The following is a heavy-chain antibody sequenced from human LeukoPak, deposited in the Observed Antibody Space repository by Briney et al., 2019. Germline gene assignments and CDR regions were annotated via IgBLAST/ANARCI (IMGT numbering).Heavy chain of an antibody. V-gene: IGHV4-59*12. J-gene: IGHJ4*02. CDR3: ARQSGHDYGGNSEFDY. CDR1: GASISSYY. Sequence: PSETLSLICTVSGASISSYYWSWIRQPPGKGLEWIGDIYYSGSTYYNPSLKSRVTISVDTSKNQFSLKLSSVTAADTAVYYCARQSGHDYGGNSEFDYWGQGTLVTVSS. CDR2: IYYSGST. D-gene: IGHD4-23*01.